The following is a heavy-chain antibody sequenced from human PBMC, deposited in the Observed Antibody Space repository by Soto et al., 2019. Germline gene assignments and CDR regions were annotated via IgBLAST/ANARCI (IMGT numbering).Heavy chain of an antibody. CDR2: IYPGDSDT. V-gene: IGHV5-51*01. Sequence: PGESLKISCKGSGYNLNRYWIGWVRQMPGKGLEWMGVIYPGDSDTRYSPSLQGQVTISADKSSSAAYLQWSSLQASDTATYYCARSLVNGTYEAFDIWGQGTMVT. CDR1: GYNLNRYW. J-gene: IGHJ3*02. D-gene: IGHD6-13*01. CDR3: ARSLVNGTYEAFDI.